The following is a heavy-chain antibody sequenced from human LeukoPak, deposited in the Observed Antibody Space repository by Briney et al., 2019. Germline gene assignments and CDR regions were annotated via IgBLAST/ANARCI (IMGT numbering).Heavy chain of an antibody. Sequence: SETLSLTCTVSGASISSGDYYWSWIRQPPGKGLEWIGYIYYSGSTYYNPSLKSRVTISVDTSKNQFSLKLSSVTAADTAVYYCARGTRSNWFDPWGQGTRVTVSS. D-gene: IGHD3/OR15-3a*01. CDR2: IYYSGST. J-gene: IGHJ5*02. CDR1: GASISSGDYY. V-gene: IGHV4-30-4*01. CDR3: ARGTRSNWFDP.